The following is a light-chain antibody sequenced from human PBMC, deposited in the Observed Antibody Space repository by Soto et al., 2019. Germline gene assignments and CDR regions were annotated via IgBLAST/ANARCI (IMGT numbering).Light chain of an antibody. CDR1: QDISTS. CDR3: QHLRTYPFS. Sequence: DIQLTQSPSFLSASVGDRVTVSCRASQDISTSLAWFQQKAGKVPRLLVYPASTLQDGVPSRFSGSGSGTYFTLTINNLQAEDFATYYCQHLRTYPFSFGQGTK. CDR2: PAS. J-gene: IGKJ2*03. V-gene: IGKV1-9*01.